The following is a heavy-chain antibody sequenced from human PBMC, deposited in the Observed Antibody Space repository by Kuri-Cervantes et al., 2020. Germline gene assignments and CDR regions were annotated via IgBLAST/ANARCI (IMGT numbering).Heavy chain of an antibody. D-gene: IGHD1-26*01. J-gene: IGHJ3*02. CDR3: AADPPTRVGATPHDAFDI. Sequence: ASVKVSCKASGYTFTSYDINWVRQATGQGLEWMGWMNPNSGNTGYAQKFQGRVTMTRDMSTSTAYMELSSLRSEDTAVYYCAADPPTRVGATPHDAFDIWGQGTMVTVSS. V-gene: IGHV1-8*01. CDR1: GYTFTSYD. CDR2: MNPNSGNT.